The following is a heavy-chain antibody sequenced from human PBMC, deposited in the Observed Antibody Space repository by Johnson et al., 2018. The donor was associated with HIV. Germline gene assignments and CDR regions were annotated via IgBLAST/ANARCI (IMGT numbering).Heavy chain of an antibody. V-gene: IGHV3-11*04. J-gene: IGHJ3*02. D-gene: IGHD4-11*01. Sequence: VQVVESGGGLVKPGGSLRLSCAASGFTFSDNYMSWIRQAPGKGLEWVSSISTSGTHIYYADSVKGRFTISRDNSKKTLYLRMNSLRAEDTAVYYCARDNEVTNAFDIWGQGTMVTVSS. CDR3: ARDNEVTNAFDI. CDR2: ISTSGTHI. CDR1: GFTFSDNY.